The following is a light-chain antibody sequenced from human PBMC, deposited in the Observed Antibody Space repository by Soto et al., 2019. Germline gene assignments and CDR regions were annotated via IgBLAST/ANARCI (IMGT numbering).Light chain of an antibody. Sequence: IALTQSPLSLSVTPGELASISCRSSQTLLHSNGYTYLNWYLQKPGQSPQLLIYLGSNRASGVPDRFSGSGSGTDFTLKINRVQAEDVGVFYCMQGLRPMYTFGQGTKLEIK. V-gene: IGKV2-28*01. CDR1: QTLLHSNGYTY. J-gene: IGKJ2*01. CDR2: LGS. CDR3: MQGLRPMYT.